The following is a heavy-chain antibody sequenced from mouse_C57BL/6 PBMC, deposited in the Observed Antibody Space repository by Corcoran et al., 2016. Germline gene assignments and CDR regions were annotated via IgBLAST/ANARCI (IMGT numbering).Heavy chain of an antibody. Sequence: QTQLVQSGPELKKPGETVKISCKASGYTFTTYGMSWVKQAPGKGLKWMGWINTYSGVPTYADDFKGRFAFSLETSASTAYLQINNLKNEDTATYFCARGNWDSYYFGYWGQGTTLTVSS. CDR3: ARGNWDSYYFGY. CDR1: GYTFTTYG. J-gene: IGHJ2*01. CDR2: INTYSGVP. D-gene: IGHD4-1*01. V-gene: IGHV9-3*01.